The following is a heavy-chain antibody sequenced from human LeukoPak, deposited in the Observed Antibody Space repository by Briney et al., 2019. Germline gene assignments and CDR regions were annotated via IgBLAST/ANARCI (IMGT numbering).Heavy chain of an antibody. Sequence: GASVKVSCKASGYTFTSYYMHWVRQAPGQGLEWMGIINPSGGSTSYAQNFQGRVTVTRDTSTTTVHMELRGLRSEDTAVYYCARDQEGFDYWGQGTVVTVSS. CDR1: GYTFTSYY. V-gene: IGHV1-46*01. CDR2: INPSGGST. CDR3: ARDQEGFDY. J-gene: IGHJ4*02.